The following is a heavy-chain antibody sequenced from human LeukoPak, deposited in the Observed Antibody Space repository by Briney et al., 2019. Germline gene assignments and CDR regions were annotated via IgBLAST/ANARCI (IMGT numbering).Heavy chain of an antibody. CDR1: GGTFSSYA. Sequence: GASVKVSCKASGGTFSSYAISWVRQAPGQGLEWMGGIIPIFGTANYAQKFQGRVTITADESTSTAYMELSSLRSEDTAVYYCARGRLGYCSGGSCYYFDYWGQGTQVTVSS. V-gene: IGHV1-69*01. D-gene: IGHD2-15*01. J-gene: IGHJ4*02. CDR2: IIPIFGTA. CDR3: ARGRLGYCSGGSCYYFDY.